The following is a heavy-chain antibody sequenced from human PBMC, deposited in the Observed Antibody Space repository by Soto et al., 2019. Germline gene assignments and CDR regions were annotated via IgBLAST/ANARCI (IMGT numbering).Heavy chain of an antibody. Sequence: GASVKVSCKASGYTFTGYYMHWVRQAPGQGLEWMGWINPSSGGTNYAQKFQGWVTMTRDTSISTAYMELSRLRSDDTAVYYCARACGGYSSSWYYYYYGMDVWGQGTTVTVSS. D-gene: IGHD6-13*01. CDR3: ARACGGYSSSWYYYYYGMDV. J-gene: IGHJ6*02. V-gene: IGHV1-2*04. CDR1: GYTFTGYY. CDR2: INPSSGGT.